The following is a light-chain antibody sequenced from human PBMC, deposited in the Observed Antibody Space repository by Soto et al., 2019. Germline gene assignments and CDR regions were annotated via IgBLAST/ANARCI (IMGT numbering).Light chain of an antibody. CDR3: QQYYSTPMS. V-gene: IGKV4-1*01. Sequence: DIVMTQSPGARTASLGERATIDCTSSQSILYSSTNKNYLAWYQQKAGQPPRLLIYWASTRQSGVPDRFSGSGSGTDITLTISSLQAEDVAVYYCQQYYSTPMSFGPGTKLNIK. J-gene: IGKJ3*01. CDR2: WAS. CDR1: QSILYSSTNKNY.